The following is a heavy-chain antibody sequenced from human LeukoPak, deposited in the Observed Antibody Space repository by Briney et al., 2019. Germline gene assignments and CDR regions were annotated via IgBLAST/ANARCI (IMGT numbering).Heavy chain of an antibody. D-gene: IGHD3-10*01. CDR1: GFTFSSYA. CDR2: ISGNGANT. V-gene: IGHV3-23*01. CDR3: AKTLGYGSGFNAFDI. J-gene: IGHJ3*02. Sequence: GGSLRLSCAASGFTFSSYAMSWVRQAPGKGLAWVSAISGNGANTYHADSVKGRFTNSRDNSQKTLFLQMNSLRAEDTAVYYCAKTLGYGSGFNAFDIWGQGTMVTVSS.